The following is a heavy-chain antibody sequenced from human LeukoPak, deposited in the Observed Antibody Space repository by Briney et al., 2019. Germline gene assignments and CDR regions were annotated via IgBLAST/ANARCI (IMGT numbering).Heavy chain of an antibody. CDR1: GYTFTSYG. J-gene: IGHJ4*02. CDR3: ARGSRYGIKFDY. Sequence: GASVKVSCKASGYTFTSYGISWVRQAPGQGLEGMGWISAYNGNTNYAQKLQGRVTMTRDTSISTAYMELSRLRSDDTAVYYCARGSRYGIKFDYWGQGTLVTVSS. V-gene: IGHV1-18*01. D-gene: IGHD1-14*01. CDR2: ISAYNGNT.